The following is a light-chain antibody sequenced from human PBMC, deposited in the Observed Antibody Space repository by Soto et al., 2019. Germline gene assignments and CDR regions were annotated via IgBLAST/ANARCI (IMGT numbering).Light chain of an antibody. Sequence: EIVMTQSPATLSVSPGERATLSCRASQSVSRNLAWYQHKPGQAPRLLIYDASTRATGIPARFSGSGSGTEFTRTVNSLQSEDVAVYYCQQYDTWPRTFGQGTKVEIK. J-gene: IGKJ1*01. CDR3: QQYDTWPRT. V-gene: IGKV3-15*01. CDR1: QSVSRN. CDR2: DAS.